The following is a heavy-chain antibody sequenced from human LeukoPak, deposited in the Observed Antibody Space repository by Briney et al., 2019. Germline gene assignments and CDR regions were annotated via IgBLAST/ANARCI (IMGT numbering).Heavy chain of an antibody. Sequence: SQTLSLTCTVSGGSISSGSYYWSWIRQPAGKGLEWVGYIAHSGTTSYKSSLKSRVTISVDTSKNQLSLRLTSVTAADTAVYYCARWDDSAWAFGNWGPGTLVTVSS. CDR1: GGSISSGSYY. D-gene: IGHD6-19*01. J-gene: IGHJ4*02. CDR2: IAHSGTT. V-gene: IGHV4-61*09. CDR3: ARWDDSAWAFGN.